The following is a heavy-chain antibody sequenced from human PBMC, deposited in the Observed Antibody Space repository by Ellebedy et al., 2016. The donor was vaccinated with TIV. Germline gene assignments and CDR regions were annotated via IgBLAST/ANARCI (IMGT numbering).Heavy chain of an antibody. J-gene: IGHJ4*02. Sequence: GESLKISCAASGFTFSSHAMSWVRQAPGKGLEWVSGIRGGGETHYADSVKGRFTISRDNSKNLVYLEMNSLSAEDMALYYCARDMESFAYWGQGTLVTVSS. CDR2: IRGGGET. CDR1: GFTFSSHA. V-gene: IGHV3-23*01. CDR3: ARDMESFAY. D-gene: IGHD1-1*01.